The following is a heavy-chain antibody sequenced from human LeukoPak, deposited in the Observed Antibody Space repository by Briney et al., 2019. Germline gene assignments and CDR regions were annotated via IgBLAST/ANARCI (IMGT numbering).Heavy chain of an antibody. Sequence: ASVKVSCKASGGTFSSYAISWVRQAPGQGLERMGGIIPIFGTANYAQKFQGRVTITADKSTSTAYMELSSLRSEDTAVYYCARSLWTTSNYFDYWGQGTLVTVSS. CDR2: IIPIFGTA. V-gene: IGHV1-69*06. CDR1: GGTFSSYA. J-gene: IGHJ4*02. D-gene: IGHD3/OR15-3a*01. CDR3: ARSLWTTSNYFDY.